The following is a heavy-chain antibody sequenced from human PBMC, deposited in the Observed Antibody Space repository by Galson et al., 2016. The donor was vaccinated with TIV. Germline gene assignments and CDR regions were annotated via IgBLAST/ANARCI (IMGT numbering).Heavy chain of an antibody. Sequence: SLRLSCAASGFTFSSYDMHWVRQVTGKGLEWVSGIGTAGATYYPGSVKGRFTISRENAKTSLYLQMNSLRAGDTAVSYWARGAGGSYSWAYYYFYGMDVWGQGTTVTVSS. D-gene: IGHD1-26*01. V-gene: IGHV3-13*01. J-gene: IGHJ6*02. CDR3: ARGAGGSYSWAYYYFYGMDV. CDR2: IGTAGAT. CDR1: GFTFSSYD.